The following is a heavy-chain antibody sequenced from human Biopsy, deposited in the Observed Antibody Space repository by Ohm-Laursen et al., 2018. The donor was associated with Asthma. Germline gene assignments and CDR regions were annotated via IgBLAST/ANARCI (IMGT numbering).Heavy chain of an antibody. J-gene: IGHJ4*02. CDR2: ISSRGSNL. V-gene: IGHV3-11*01. CDR3: AKGYYYDSSGFDY. CDR1: GFSFSDYY. Sequence: SLRLSCAASGFSFSDYYMMWIRQAPGKGLEWVAYISSRGSNLYYADSVKGRFTISRDNPKKSVYLQLDSLRVEDTAVYYCAKGYYYDSSGFDYWGQGTLVTVSS. D-gene: IGHD3-22*01.